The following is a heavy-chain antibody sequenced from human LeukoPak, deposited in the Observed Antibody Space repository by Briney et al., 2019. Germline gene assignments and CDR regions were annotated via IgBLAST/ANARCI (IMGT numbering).Heavy chain of an antibody. CDR3: GRDCNRAGDCYSDLDY. V-gene: IGHV1-18*01. D-gene: IGHD2-21*02. CDR2: ISTYNGDT. J-gene: IGHJ4*02. CDR1: GYTFTSYA. Sequence: ASVKVSCKASGYTFTSYAISWVRQAPGQGLEWMGRISTYNGDTNYAQKLQGRVTMTTDTSTNTAYMELRSLRSDDTAVYYCGRDCNRAGDCYSDLDYWGQGTLVTVSS.